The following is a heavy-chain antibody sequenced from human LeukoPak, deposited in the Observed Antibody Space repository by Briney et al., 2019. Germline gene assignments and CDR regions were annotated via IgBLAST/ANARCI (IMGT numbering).Heavy chain of an antibody. CDR1: GGSISSYY. CDR2: IYTSGST. Sequence: SETLSLTCTVSGGSISSYYWSWIRQPAGKVLELIGRIYTSGSTNYNPSLKSRVTMSVDTSKNQFSLKLSSVTAADTAFFFCQRTGYDILTGYSGLDYWGQGTLVTVSS. CDR3: QRTGYDILTGYSGLDY. D-gene: IGHD3-9*01. V-gene: IGHV4-4*07. J-gene: IGHJ4*02.